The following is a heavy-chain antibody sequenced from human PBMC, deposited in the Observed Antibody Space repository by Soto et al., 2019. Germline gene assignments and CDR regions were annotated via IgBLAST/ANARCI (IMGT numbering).Heavy chain of an antibody. D-gene: IGHD2-8*02. CDR3: AKGPGYPLVLYWFDP. V-gene: IGHV3-23*01. CDR1: GFTFSSYA. J-gene: IGHJ5*02. Sequence: GGSLKLSCAASGFTFSSYAMSWVRQAPGKGLEWVSAISGSGGSTYYADSVKGRFTISRDNSKNTLYLQMNSLRAEDTAVYYCAKGPGYPLVLYWFDPWGQGTLVTVSS. CDR2: ISGSGGST.